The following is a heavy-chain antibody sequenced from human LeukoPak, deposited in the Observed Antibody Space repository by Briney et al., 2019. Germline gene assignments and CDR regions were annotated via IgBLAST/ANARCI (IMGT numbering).Heavy chain of an antibody. CDR1: GFTFSSYS. CDR3: ARIAVAGLYYYYYMDV. Sequence: GGSLRLSCAASGFTFSSYSMNWVRQAPGKGLEWVSSISSSSSYIYYADSVKGRFTISRDNSKNTLYLQMNSLRAEDTAVYYCARIAVAGLYYYYYMDVWGKGTTVTVSS. D-gene: IGHD6-19*01. V-gene: IGHV3-21*01. CDR2: ISSSSSYI. J-gene: IGHJ6*03.